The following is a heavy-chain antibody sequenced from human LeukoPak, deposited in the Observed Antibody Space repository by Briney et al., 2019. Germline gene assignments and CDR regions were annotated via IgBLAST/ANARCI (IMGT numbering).Heavy chain of an antibody. V-gene: IGHV3-21*01. CDR2: IISSSRYI. D-gene: IGHD3-10*01. Sequence: GALRLSCAASGVSFSNYSISWVRQAPGGGLEGVSSIISSSRYIYYSDSVKGRFTISRDNATSSLFQQMNRLGAEDTAVYDCARSLDYHGAGRFDYWGQGTLLSVSS. J-gene: IGHJ4*02. CDR3: ARSLDYHGAGRFDY. CDR1: GVSFSNYS.